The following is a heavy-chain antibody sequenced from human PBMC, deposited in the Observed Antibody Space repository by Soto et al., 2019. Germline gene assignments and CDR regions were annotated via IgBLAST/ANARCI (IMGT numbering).Heavy chain of an antibody. D-gene: IGHD2-8*02. CDR2: MNPNSGNT. CDR1: GYTFTNYE. V-gene: IGHV1-8*01. CDR3: ARVPPGQEIDY. Sequence: QVQLVQSGAEVKKPGASVKVSCRASGYTFTNYEISWVRQATGQGLEWMGWMNPNSGNTGYAQKFQDRVTMTRNTSMSTAYMELSSLRSDDTAVYYCARVPPGQEIDYWGQGPLVTVSS. J-gene: IGHJ4*02.